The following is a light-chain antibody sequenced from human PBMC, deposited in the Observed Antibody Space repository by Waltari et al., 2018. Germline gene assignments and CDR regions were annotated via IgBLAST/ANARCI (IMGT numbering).Light chain of an antibody. CDR1: QSLNSK. CDR3: QQYKNWPSLS. J-gene: IGKJ4*02. Sequence: EIVVTQSPPTLSVSPGERVTLSCTTSQSLNSKLAWYQQKVGQAPRLLIYDGSRRASGIPARFSGSGSGTDFTLTISSLQSEDFAVYYCQQYKNWPSLSFGGGTKVEIK. V-gene: IGKV3-15*01. CDR2: DGS.